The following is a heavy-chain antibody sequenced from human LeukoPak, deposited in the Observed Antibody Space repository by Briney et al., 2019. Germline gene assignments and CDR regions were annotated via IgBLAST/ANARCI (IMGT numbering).Heavy chain of an antibody. Sequence: GGSLRLSCTTSGFTFGDYAMSWVRQAPGKGLEWVSFIRRKAHGGTTEYAASVKGRFSSSRDDSKSIAYLQMNSLKTEDTAVNFCTRVTYYYDNSGYFHFDSWGQGSLVTVSS. J-gene: IGHJ4*02. CDR3: TRVTYYYDNSGYFHFDS. V-gene: IGHV3-49*04. D-gene: IGHD3-22*01. CDR1: GFTFGDYA. CDR2: IRRKAHGGTT.